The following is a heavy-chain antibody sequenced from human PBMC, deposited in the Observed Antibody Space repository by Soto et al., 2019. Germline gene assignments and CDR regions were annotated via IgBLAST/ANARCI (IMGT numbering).Heavy chain of an antibody. J-gene: IGHJ6*03. V-gene: IGHV5-51*01. CDR3: ARLVNFFPHQLLQRNSYYYYYMDV. D-gene: IGHD2-2*01. CDR2: IYPGDSDT. CDR1: GYSFTSYW. Sequence: GESLKISCKGSGYSFTSYWIGWVRQMPGKGLEWMGIIYPGDSDTRYSPSFQGQVTISADKSISTAYLKRSSLKASDNAMYYCARLVNFFPHQLLQRNSYYYYYMDVWGKGTTVTVSS.